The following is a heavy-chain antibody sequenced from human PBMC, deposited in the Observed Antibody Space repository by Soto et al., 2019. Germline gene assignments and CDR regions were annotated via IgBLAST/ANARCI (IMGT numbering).Heavy chain of an antibody. CDR3: ARDIMVRGRAPRYYYGMDV. Sequence: GGSLRLSCAASGFTFSSYGMHWVRQAPGKGLEWVAVIWYDGSNKYYADSVKGRFTISRDNSKNTLYLKMNSLRAEDTAVYYCARDIMVRGRAPRYYYGMDVWGQGTTVTVSS. V-gene: IGHV3-33*01. D-gene: IGHD3-10*01. CDR1: GFTFSSYG. J-gene: IGHJ6*01. CDR2: IWYDGSNK.